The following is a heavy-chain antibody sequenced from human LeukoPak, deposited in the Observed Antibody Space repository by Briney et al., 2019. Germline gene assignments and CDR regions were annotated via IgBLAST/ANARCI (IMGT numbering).Heavy chain of an antibody. CDR3: ARAPLYHYDSSGYLFDY. CDR2: IYYSGTT. V-gene: IGHV4-39*07. CDR1: DGSINTPNYY. J-gene: IGHJ4*02. Sequence: SETLSLTCTVSDGSINTPNYYWGWIRQPPGKGLEWIGIIYYSGTTYYNPSLKSRVTISVDTSKNQFSLKLSSVTAADTAIYYCARAPLYHYDSSGYLFDYWGQGTLVTVSS. D-gene: IGHD3-22*01.